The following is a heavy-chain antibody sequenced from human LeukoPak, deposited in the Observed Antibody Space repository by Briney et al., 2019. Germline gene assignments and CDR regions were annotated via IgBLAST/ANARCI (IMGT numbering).Heavy chain of an antibody. CDR2: ISYDGSNK. CDR3: ARNVVVPAAIYYYYYYMDV. CDR1: GFTFSSYA. J-gene: IGHJ6*03. V-gene: IGHV3-30*01. D-gene: IGHD2-2*01. Sequence: GRSLRLSCAASGFTFSSYAMHWVRQAPGKGLEWVAVISYDGSNKYYADSVKGRFTISRDNSKNTLYLQMNSLRAEDTAVYCCARNVVVPAAIYYYYYYMDVWGKGTTVTVSS.